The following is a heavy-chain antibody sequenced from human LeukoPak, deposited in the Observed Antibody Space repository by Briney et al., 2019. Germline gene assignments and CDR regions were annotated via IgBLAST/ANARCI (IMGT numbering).Heavy chain of an antibody. CDR1: GFTFSSYS. CDR3: ARDSRHIAAAGLYDY. CDR2: ISSSSSYI. D-gene: IGHD6-13*01. J-gene: IGHJ4*02. V-gene: IGHV3-21*01. Sequence: PGGSLRLSCAASGFTFSSYSMNWVRQAPGKGLEWVSSISSSSSYIYYADSVKGRFTISRDNAKNSLYLQMNSLRAEDTAVYYCARDSRHIAAAGLYDYWAREPWSPSPQ.